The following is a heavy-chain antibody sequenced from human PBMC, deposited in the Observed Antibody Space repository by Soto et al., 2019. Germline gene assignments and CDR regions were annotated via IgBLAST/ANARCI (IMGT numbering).Heavy chain of an antibody. CDR1: GYTLTGYY. J-gene: IGHJ6*02. CDR2: INPNSGGT. CDR3: ARGGMYSSSWYGMDV. Sequence: ASVKVSCKASGYTLTGYYMHWVRQAPGQGLEWMGWINPNSGGTNYAQKFQGWVTMTRDTSISTAYMELSRLRSDDTAVYYCARGGMYSSSWYGMDVWGQGTTVTVSS. V-gene: IGHV1-2*04. D-gene: IGHD6-13*01.